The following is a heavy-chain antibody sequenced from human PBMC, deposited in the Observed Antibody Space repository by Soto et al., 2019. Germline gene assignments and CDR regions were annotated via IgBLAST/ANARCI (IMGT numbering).Heavy chain of an antibody. Sequence: PGGSLRLSCTASGFTFSTYWMTWVRQAPGKGLGWVANIKPDGSEKYYVDAVKGRFTISRDNAMNSLYLQMNSLGAEDTAVYYCATAMTMIMPKNYWGHGTLVTVSS. CDR3: ATAMTMIMPKNY. V-gene: IGHV3-7*03. CDR2: IKPDGSEK. D-gene: IGHD3-22*01. CDR1: GFTFSTYW. J-gene: IGHJ4*01.